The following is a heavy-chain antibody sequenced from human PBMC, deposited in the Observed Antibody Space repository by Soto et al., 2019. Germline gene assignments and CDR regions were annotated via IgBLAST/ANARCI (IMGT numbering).Heavy chain of an antibody. V-gene: IGHV1-45*02. CDR2: ITPFSGDV. CDR3: ASGGAGSGPFTWELPDH. J-gene: IGHJ4*02. CDR1: GNTFTYRY. D-gene: IGHD1-26*01. Sequence: QMQLVQSGAEVKKTGSSVTVSCKALGNTFTYRYLLWVRQAPGQALEWMGWITPFSGDVHYAQKFQERVTITRDRSINTAYMQMSSLRSEDTAMYFCASGGAGSGPFTWELPDHWGQGTLVTVSS.